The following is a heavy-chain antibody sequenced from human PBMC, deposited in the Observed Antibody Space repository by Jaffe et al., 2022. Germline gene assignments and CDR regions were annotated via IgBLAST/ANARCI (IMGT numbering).Heavy chain of an antibody. Sequence: QVQLQESGPGLVKPSETLSLTCTVSGGSISSYYWSWIRQPPGKGLEWIGYIYYSGSTNYNPSLKSRVTISVDTSKNQFSLKLSSVTAADTAVYYCARTDGSWFVFDYWGQGTLVTVSS. CDR3: ARTDGSWFVFDY. D-gene: IGHD3-10*01. V-gene: IGHV4-59*01. CDR2: IYYSGST. CDR1: GGSISSYY. J-gene: IGHJ4*02.